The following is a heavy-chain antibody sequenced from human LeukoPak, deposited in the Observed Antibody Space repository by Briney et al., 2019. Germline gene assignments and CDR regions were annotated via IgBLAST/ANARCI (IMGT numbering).Heavy chain of an antibody. D-gene: IGHD1-26*01. V-gene: IGHV4-39*01. CDR1: GVPISSRSYY. CDR3: ARHLRFGSSALPRNVFDI. CDR2: MYFSGTS. Sequence: SETLSLTCSVSGVPISSRSYYWGWIRQPPGTGLEWIGSMYFSGTSYYNPSLKSRVTISVHTPENHLSLKLTSVTATDTAIYYCARHLRFGSSALPRNVFDIWGRGTVVSVSS. J-gene: IGHJ1*01.